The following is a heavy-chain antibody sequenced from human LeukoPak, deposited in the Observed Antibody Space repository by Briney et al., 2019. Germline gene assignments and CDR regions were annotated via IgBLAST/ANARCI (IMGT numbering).Heavy chain of an antibody. CDR3: ARTYYDFWSGRTPPGY. CDR1: GFTFSSYG. D-gene: IGHD3-3*01. CDR2: ISYDGSNK. J-gene: IGHJ4*02. V-gene: IGHV3-30*03. Sequence: GGSLRLSCAASGFTFSSYGMHWVRQAPGKGLEWVAVISYDGSNKYYADSVKGRFTISRDNSKNTLYLQMNSLRAEDTAVYYCARTYYDFWSGRTPPGYWGQGTLVTVSS.